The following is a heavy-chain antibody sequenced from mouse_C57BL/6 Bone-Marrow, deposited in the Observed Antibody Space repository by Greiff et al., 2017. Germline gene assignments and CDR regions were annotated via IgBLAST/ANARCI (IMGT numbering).Heavy chain of an antibody. CDR2: ISSGGSYT. CDR3: ARQSITTKGYWYFDV. V-gene: IGHV5-6*01. D-gene: IGHD2-4*01. J-gene: IGHJ1*03. Sequence: EVKLVESGGDLVKPGGSLKLSCAASGFTFSSYGMSWVRQTPDKRLEWVATISSGGSYTYYPDSVKGRFTISRDNAKNTLYLLMSSLKSEDTAMYYCARQSITTKGYWYFDVWGTGTTVTVSS. CDR1: GFTFSSYG.